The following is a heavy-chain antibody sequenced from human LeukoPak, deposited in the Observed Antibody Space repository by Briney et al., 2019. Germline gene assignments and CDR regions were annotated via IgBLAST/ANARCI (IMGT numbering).Heavy chain of an antibody. CDR1: RYTFTDYY. J-gene: IGHJ4*02. D-gene: IGHD6-6*01. CDR3: ARARWQLVPYFDA. CDR2: INPNSGGT. V-gene: IGHV1-2*02. Sequence: ASVKVSCQASRYTFTDYYMHWVRHAPGQGLDWIGWINPNSGGTNFAQKFQGRVAMTRDTSISTAYLELGSLRSDDTAVYFCARARWQLVPYFDAWGEGTLVTVSS.